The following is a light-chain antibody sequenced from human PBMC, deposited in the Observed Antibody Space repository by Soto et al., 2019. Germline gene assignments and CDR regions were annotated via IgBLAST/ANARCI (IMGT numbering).Light chain of an antibody. CDR2: KAS. CDR1: QTISSW. V-gene: IGKV1-5*03. CDR3: QHYNSYSEA. J-gene: IGKJ1*01. Sequence: DIQMTQSPSTLSGSVGDRVTITCRASQTISSWLAWYQQKPGKAPKLLMYKASTLKSGVPSRFSGSGSGTEFTLTLSSLQPDDFATYYCQHYNSYSEAFGQGTKVEL.